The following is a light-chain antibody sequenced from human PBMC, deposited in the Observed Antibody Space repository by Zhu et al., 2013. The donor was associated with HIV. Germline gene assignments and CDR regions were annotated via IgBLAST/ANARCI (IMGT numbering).Light chain of an antibody. CDR3: SSYTSSSTVV. J-gene: IGLJ2*01. V-gene: IGLV2-11*01. CDR2: DVN. Sequence: QSALTQPRSVSGSPGQSVTISCTGTSSDVGAYDYVSWYQQHPGKVPKLMLYDVNKRPSGVPDRFSGSKFDNTASLTISGLQAEDEADYYCSSYTSSSTVVFGGGTKLTVL. CDR1: SSDVGAYDY.